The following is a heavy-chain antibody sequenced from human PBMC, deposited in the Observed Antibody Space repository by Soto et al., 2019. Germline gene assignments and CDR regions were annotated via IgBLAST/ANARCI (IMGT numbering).Heavy chain of an antibody. CDR3: AARTYYYDSSGYLFEY. CDR1: GFTFTSSA. J-gene: IGHJ4*02. V-gene: IGHV1-58*01. CDR2: IVVGSGNT. Sequence: GASVKVSCKASGFTFTSSAVQWVRQALGQRLEWIGWIVVGSGNTNYAQKFQERVTITRDMSTSTAYMELSSLRSEDTAVYYCAARTYYYDSSGYLFEYLGQGTLVIVSS. D-gene: IGHD3-22*01.